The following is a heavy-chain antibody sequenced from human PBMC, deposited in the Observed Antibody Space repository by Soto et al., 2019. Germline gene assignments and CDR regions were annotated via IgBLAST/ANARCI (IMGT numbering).Heavy chain of an antibody. CDR2: IDPSDSYT. D-gene: IGHD6-6*01. Sequence: GESLKISCQGSGYSFTSYWISWVRQMPGKGLEWMGRIDPSDSYTNYSPSFQGHVTISADKSISTAYLQWSSLKASDTAMYYCARRAIAARDYYYYGMDVWGQGTTVTVSS. CDR3: ARRAIAARDYYYYGMDV. J-gene: IGHJ6*02. CDR1: GYSFTSYW. V-gene: IGHV5-10-1*01.